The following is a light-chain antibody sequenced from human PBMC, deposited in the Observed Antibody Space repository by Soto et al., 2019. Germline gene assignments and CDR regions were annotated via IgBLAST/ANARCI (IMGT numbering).Light chain of an antibody. CDR3: CSYAGSSTLGV. J-gene: IGLJ3*02. CDR2: EVS. Sequence: QSVLTQPASVSGSPGQSITISCTGTSSDVGSYNLVSWYQQHPGKAPKLMIYEVSKRPSGVSNRFSCSKSGNTASLTISGLQAEDEADYYCCSYAGSSTLGVFGGGTKLTVL. V-gene: IGLV2-23*02. CDR1: SSDVGSYNL.